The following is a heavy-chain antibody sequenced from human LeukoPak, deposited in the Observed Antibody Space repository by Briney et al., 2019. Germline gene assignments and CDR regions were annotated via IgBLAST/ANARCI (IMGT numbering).Heavy chain of an antibody. CDR3: AKGYQMAGGYFDY. J-gene: IGHJ4*02. CDR1: GFTFSSYG. Sequence: GGSLRLSCAASGFTFSSYGMHWVRQAPGKGLEWVAVILYDGSNKYYADSVKGRFTISRDNSKNTLYLQMNSLRAEDTAVYYCAKGYQMAGGYFDYWGQGTLVTVSS. V-gene: IGHV3-30*18. CDR2: ILYDGSNK. D-gene: IGHD5-24*01.